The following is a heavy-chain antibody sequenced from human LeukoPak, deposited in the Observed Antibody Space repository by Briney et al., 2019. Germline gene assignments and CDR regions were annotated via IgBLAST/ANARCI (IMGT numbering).Heavy chain of an antibody. CDR3: ARQIASAGTAGFDF. V-gene: IGHV4-4*07. CDR2: IYSTGST. D-gene: IGHD6-13*01. Sequence: SDTLSLTCTVSGGSISSYYWSWIRQPAGKGLEWIGRIYSTGSTNYNPSLKSRVTMSVDTSNNQFSLRLRSVTAADTAVYYCARQIASAGTAGFDFWGQGALVTVSS. J-gene: IGHJ4*02. CDR1: GGSISSYY.